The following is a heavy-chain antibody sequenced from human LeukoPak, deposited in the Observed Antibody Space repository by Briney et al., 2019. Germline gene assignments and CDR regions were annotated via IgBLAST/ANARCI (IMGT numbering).Heavy chain of an antibody. CDR1: GGTFSSYA. V-gene: IGHV1-69*04. Sequence: GASVKVSCKASGGTFSSYAISWVRQAPGQGLEWMGRIIPILGIANYAQKFQGRVTITADKSTSTAYIELSSLRSEDTAVYYCARGVDYDILTTGNWFDPWGQGTLVTVSS. CDR3: ARGVDYDILTTGNWFDP. CDR2: IIPILGIA. D-gene: IGHD3-9*01. J-gene: IGHJ5*02.